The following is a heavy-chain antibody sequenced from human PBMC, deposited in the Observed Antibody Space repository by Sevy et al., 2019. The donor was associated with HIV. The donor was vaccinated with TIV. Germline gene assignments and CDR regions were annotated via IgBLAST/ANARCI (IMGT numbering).Heavy chain of an antibody. V-gene: IGHV4-39*01. CDR2: IYYSGST. CDR3: ARLLMIVVVGDAFDL. D-gene: IGHD3-22*01. Sequence: SETLSLTCTVSGGSISSSSYYWGWIRQPPGNGLEWIGRIYYSGSTYYNPSPKSRVTISADTSKNQFALKLRYVTASDTAVYYCARLLMIVVVGDAFDLWGQGTMVTVSS. CDR1: GGSISSSSYY. J-gene: IGHJ3*01.